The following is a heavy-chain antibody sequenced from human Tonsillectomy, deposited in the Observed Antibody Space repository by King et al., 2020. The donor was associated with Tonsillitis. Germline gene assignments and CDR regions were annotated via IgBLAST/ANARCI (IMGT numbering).Heavy chain of an antibody. CDR1: GFTFSNYA. J-gene: IGHJ6*02. Sequence: MQLVQSGGGLVQPGGSLRLSCAASGFTFSNYAMSWVRQAPGKGLEWVSAISGSGGSTYYADSVKGRFTISRDHSKNTLYLQVNSLRAEDTAIYYCAKCGHLRYDWSTFYYYAMDVWGQGTTVTVSS. CDR3: AKCGHLRYDWSTFYYYAMDV. CDR2: ISGSGGST. D-gene: IGHD3-9*01. V-gene: IGHV3-23*04.